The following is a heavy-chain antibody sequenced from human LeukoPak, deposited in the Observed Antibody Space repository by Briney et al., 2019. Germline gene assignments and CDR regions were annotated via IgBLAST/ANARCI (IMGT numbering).Heavy chain of an antibody. D-gene: IGHD3-3*01. Sequence: GGSLRLSCSASGFTFSNYGMSWVRQAPGKGLEWVSGIHGSSGSTYYADSVKGRSTISRDNSKNTLYLQMNSLRAEDTAVYYCARGYDFWSGYSFDYRGQGTLVTVSS. V-gene: IGHV3-23*01. J-gene: IGHJ4*02. CDR2: IHGSSGST. CDR3: ARGYDFWSGYSFDY. CDR1: GFTFSNYG.